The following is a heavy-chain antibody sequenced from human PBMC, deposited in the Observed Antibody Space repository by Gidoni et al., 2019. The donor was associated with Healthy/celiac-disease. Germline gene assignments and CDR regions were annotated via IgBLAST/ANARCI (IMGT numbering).Heavy chain of an antibody. CDR3: ASEVATVVTGGNWYFDL. D-gene: IGHD4-17*01. Sequence: QVQLVQSGAEVKKPGSSVKVSCKASGGTFSSYAISWVRQAPGQGLEWMGGIIPIFGTANYAQKFQGRVTITADESTSTAYMELSSLRSEDTAVYYCASEVATVVTGGNWYFDLWGRGTLVTVSS. J-gene: IGHJ2*01. CDR2: IIPIFGTA. CDR1: GGTFSSYA. V-gene: IGHV1-69*01.